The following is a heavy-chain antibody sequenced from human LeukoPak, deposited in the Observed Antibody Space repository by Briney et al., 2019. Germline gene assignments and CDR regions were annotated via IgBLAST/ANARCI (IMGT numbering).Heavy chain of an antibody. Sequence: GGSLRLSCAASGFTFSSHAMNWVRQAPGKGLEWVSYISISSSSVYYADSVKGRFTISRDNAKNTLYLEMNSLRAEDTAVYYCAKCASVAASKGAFDIWGQGTMVTVSS. D-gene: IGHD6-13*01. J-gene: IGHJ3*02. CDR3: AKCASVAASKGAFDI. CDR2: ISISSSSV. V-gene: IGHV3-48*04. CDR1: GFTFSSHA.